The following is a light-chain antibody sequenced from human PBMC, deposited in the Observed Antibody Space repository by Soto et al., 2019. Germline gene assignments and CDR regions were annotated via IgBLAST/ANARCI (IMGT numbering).Light chain of an antibody. J-gene: IGLJ2*01. V-gene: IGLV2-14*01. CDR2: EVS. Sequence: QSALTQPASVSGSPGQSITISCTGTSSDVGGYKYVSWYQHHPGKAPKLMIYEVSNRPSGVSNRFSGSKSDDTASLTISGLQAEDEADYYCSSYTSSSFVVFGGGTKVTVL. CDR3: SSYTSSSFVV. CDR1: SSDVGGYKY.